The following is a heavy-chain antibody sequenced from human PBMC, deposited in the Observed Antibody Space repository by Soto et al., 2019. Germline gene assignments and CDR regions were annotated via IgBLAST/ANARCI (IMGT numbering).Heavy chain of an antibody. V-gene: IGHV4-4*07. CDR3: VRDGTKTLREWFDP. CDR1: GASISGFY. Sequence: SETLSLTGTVSGASISGFYCSWIRKSAWKGLEWIGRIYATGTTDYNPSLKSRVMMSVDTSKKQFSLKLRSVTAADTAVYYCVRDGTKTLREWFDPWGQGISLTVSS. D-gene: IGHD1-1*01. CDR2: IYATGTT. J-gene: IGHJ5*02.